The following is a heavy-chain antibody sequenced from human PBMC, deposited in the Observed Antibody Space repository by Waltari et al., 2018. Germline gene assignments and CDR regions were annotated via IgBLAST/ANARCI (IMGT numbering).Heavy chain of an antibody. V-gene: IGHV3-48*02. CDR2: ISTGGSTI. CDR3: TPLDY. Sequence: EVQLIESGGALVQPGGSLRLSWAASGVGFSNFCMNWVRQAPGKGLEWIAYISTGGSTIYYADSVKGRFTISRDNAKNSLYLQMNGLTDEDTAIYYCTPLDYWGQGTLVTVSS. J-gene: IGHJ4*02. CDR1: GVGFSNFC.